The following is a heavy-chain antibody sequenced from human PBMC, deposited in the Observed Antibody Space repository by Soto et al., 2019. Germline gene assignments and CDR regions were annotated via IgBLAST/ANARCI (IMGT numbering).Heavy chain of an antibody. CDR1: GGSMTNYY. CDR3: ARETMIPVAGYKGGFDP. D-gene: IGHD6-19*01. CDR2: IFYSGNT. V-gene: IGHV4-59*01. Sequence: QVQLQESGPGLVKPSETLSLTCTVSGGSMTNYYWSWIRQPPGRGLEWIGNIFYSGNTKYHPSLRSRVTIAIDTSKNQFSLKLNSVTAADTAVYYCARETMIPVAGYKGGFDPWGQGTLVTVSS. J-gene: IGHJ5*02.